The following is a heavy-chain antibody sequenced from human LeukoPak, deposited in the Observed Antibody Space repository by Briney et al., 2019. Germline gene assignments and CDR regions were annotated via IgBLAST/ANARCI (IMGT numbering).Heavy chain of an antibody. D-gene: IGHD2-2*01. V-gene: IGHV3-48*01. J-gene: IGHJ4*02. Sequence: GGSLRLSCAASGFTFSDYSMNWVRQAPGRGLGWVSYISSTSITFYADSVRGRSTISRDNAKNSLHLQMNSLRAEDTAVYYCAKSAYCTSTSCPWIFDSWGQGTLVTVSS. CDR1: GFTFSDYS. CDR2: ISSTSIT. CDR3: AKSAYCTSTSCPWIFDS.